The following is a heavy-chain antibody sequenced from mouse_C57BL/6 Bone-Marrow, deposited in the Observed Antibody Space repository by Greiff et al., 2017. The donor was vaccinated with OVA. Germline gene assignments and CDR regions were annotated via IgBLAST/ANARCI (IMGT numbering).Heavy chain of an antibody. V-gene: IGHV7-1*01. J-gene: IGHJ4*01. CDR3: ARDSNYEMDY. CDR2: SSNKANDYTT. D-gene: IGHD2-5*01. CDR1: GFTFSDFY. Sequence: EVHLVESGGGLVQSGRSLRLSCATSGFTFSDFYMEWVRQAPGQGLGWIAASSNKANDYTTEYSASVKGRFIVSRDTSQSILYLQMNALRAEDTAIYYCARDSNYEMDYWGQGTSVTVSS.